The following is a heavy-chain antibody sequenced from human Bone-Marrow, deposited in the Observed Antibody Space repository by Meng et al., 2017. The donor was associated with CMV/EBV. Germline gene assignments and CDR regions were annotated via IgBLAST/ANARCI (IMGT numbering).Heavy chain of an antibody. Sequence: ASVKVSCKASGYTFTGYYIHWVRQALGQGLEWMGWINPNSGDTNYAQNFQDRVTMTRDTFFSTSYMELSTLKSDDTAVYYCARGVGAAWFDPWGQGTLVTVSS. D-gene: IGHD3-16*01. V-gene: IGHV1-2*02. CDR3: ARGVGAAWFDP. J-gene: IGHJ5*02. CDR2: INPNSGDT. CDR1: GYTFTGYY.